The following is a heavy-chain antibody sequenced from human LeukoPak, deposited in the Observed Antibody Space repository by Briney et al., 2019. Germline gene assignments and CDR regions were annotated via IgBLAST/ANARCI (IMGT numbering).Heavy chain of an antibody. CDR1: GGSISSSSYY. D-gene: IGHD5-18*01. J-gene: IGHJ4*02. CDR2: IYYSGST. Sequence: SETLSLTCTASGGSISSSSYYWGWIRQPPGKGLEWIGSIYYSGSTYYNPSLKSRVTISVDTSKNQFSLKLSSVTAADTAVYYCARDITDTAMVIGYWGQGTLVTVSS. CDR3: ARDITDTAMVIGY. V-gene: IGHV4-39*07.